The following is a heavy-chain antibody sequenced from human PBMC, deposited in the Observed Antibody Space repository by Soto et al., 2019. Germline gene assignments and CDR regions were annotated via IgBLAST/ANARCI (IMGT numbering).Heavy chain of an antibody. Sequence: GGSLRLSCTASGFTFGDYAMSWFRQAPGKGLEWVGFIRSKAYGGTTEYAASVKGRFTISRDDSKSIAYLQMNSLKTEDTAVYYCTRAHYDYIWGSYRYPDYWGQGTLGTVS. CDR3: TRAHYDYIWGSYRYPDY. J-gene: IGHJ4*02. V-gene: IGHV3-49*03. D-gene: IGHD3-16*02. CDR2: IRSKAYGGTT. CDR1: GFTFGDYA.